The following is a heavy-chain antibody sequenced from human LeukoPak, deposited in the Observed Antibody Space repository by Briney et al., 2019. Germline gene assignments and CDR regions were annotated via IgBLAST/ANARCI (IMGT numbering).Heavy chain of an antibody. Sequence: ASVKVSCKASGYTFTSYDINWVRQATGQGLEWMGWMNPNSGSTGYAQKFQGRVTMTRNTSISTAYMELSSLRSKDTAVYYCARGRRRCSGGSCYPNWYFDLWGRGTLVTVSS. CDR2: MNPNSGST. CDR3: ARGRRRCSGGSCYPNWYFDL. J-gene: IGHJ2*01. V-gene: IGHV1-8*01. D-gene: IGHD2-15*01. CDR1: GYTFTSYD.